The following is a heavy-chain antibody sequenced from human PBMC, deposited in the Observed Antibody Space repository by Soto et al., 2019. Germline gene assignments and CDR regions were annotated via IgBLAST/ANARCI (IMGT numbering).Heavy chain of an antibody. J-gene: IGHJ6*02. CDR3: ARTPEAQLLWSGYHDYYYYGMDV. V-gene: IGHV1-18*01. CDR1: GYTFTSYG. Sequence: QVQLVQSGAEVKKPGASVKVSCKASGYTFTSYGISWVRQAPGQGLEWMGWISAYNGNTNYAQKLQGRVTMTTDISTSTAYMELRSLRSDDTAVYYCARTPEAQLLWSGYHDYYYYGMDVWGQGTTVTVSS. CDR2: ISAYNGNT. D-gene: IGHD3-3*01.